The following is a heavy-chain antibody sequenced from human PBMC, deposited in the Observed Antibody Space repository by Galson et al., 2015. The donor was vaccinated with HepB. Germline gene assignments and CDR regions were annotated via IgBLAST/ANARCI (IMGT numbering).Heavy chain of an antibody. J-gene: IGHJ4*02. CDR2: IYFSGGT. Sequence: SETLSLTCTVSGDSIGGSRYPRGRVRQPPGEGLGRIGGIYFSGGTNYNPSLGSRVTFSVDTSNTHFSLKGSSGTAADTAVYYCVRHRGPAGPDYWGQGTLVTVSS. CDR1: GDSIGGSRYP. V-gene: IGHV4-39*01. CDR3: VRHRGPAGPDY. D-gene: IGHD6-13*01.